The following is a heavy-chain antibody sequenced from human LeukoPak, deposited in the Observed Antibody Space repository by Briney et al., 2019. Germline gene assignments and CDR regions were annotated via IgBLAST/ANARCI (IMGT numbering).Heavy chain of an antibody. V-gene: IGHV4-34*01. D-gene: IGHD3-16*01. CDR3: ARASVWQGYAFDI. CDR1: GGSFSGYY. J-gene: IGHJ3*02. Sequence: SETLLLTCAVYGGSFSGYYWSWIPQPPAKGLEWNEEINHSGSTNYNPSLKSRVTISVDTSKNQFSLKLSSVAAADTAVYYCARASVWQGYAFDIWGQGTMVTVSS. CDR2: INHSGST.